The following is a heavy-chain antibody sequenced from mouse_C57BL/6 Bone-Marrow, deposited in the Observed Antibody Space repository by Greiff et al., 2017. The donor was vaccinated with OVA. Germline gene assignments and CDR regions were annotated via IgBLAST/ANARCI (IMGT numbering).Heavy chain of an antibody. CDR1: GYTFTSYW. Sequence: VQLQQPGAELVRPGSSVKLSCKASGYTFTSYWMDWVKQRPGQGLEWIGNIYPSDSETHYNQKFKDKATLTVDKSSSTAYMQLSSLTSEDSAVYYCARNEYYAMDYWGQGTSVTVSS. V-gene: IGHV1-61*01. CDR3: ARNEYYAMDY. J-gene: IGHJ4*01. CDR2: IYPSDSET.